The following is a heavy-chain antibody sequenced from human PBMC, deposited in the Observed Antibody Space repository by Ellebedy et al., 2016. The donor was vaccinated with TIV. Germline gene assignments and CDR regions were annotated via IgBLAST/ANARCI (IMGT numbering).Heavy chain of an antibody. D-gene: IGHD1-26*01. V-gene: IGHV3-30-3*01. J-gene: IGHJ4*02. Sequence: GESLKISXAASGFTFSSYAMHRVRQAPGKGLEWVAVISYDGSNKYYADSVKGRFTISRDNSKNTLYLQMNSLRAEDTAVYYCAGAGWELLFDYWGQGTLVTVSS. CDR3: AGAGWELLFDY. CDR1: GFTFSSYA. CDR2: ISYDGSNK.